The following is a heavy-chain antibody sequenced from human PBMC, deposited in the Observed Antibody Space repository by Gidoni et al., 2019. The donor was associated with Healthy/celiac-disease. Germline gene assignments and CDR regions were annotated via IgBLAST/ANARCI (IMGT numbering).Heavy chain of an antibody. CDR1: RGTFSSYT. CDR3: APSPINWRSRHAN. CDR2: IIPILDIA. D-gene: IGHD1-1*01. V-gene: IGHV1-69*02. Sequence: QVQLVQSGAAVKKPGSSVTVSCKASRGTFSSYTNSWVRQAPGQGLEWMGRIIPILDIANYAQKFQGRVTLTADKSTSTAYMELSSLGSEDTDVYYCAPSPINWRSRHANWGQGTLVTVSS. J-gene: IGHJ4*02.